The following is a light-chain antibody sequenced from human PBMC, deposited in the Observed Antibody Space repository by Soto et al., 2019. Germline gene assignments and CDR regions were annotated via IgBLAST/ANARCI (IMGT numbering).Light chain of an antibody. CDR1: QGIKNW. CDR2: TGS. J-gene: IGKJ5*01. CDR3: QQAASLPIT. Sequence: DIQMTQSPSYLSASVGARVTLTCRASQGIKNWLAWYQQKPGKAPNLLIYTGSSLQSGVPSRFSGSGSGTDFTLTINSLQPEDFATYYCQQAASLPITFGQGTRLEI. V-gene: IGKV1-12*01.